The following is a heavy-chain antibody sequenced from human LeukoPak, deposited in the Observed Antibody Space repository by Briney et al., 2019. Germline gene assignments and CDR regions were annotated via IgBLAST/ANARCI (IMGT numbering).Heavy chain of an antibody. CDR1: GFTFSSYW. Sequence: GGSLRLSCAASGFTFSSYWMSWVRQASGKGLEWVGRIRSKANSYATAYAASVKGRFTISRDDSKNTAYLQMNSLKTEDTAVYYCTRLGIDGSGQDAFDIWGQGTMVTVSS. CDR3: TRLGIDGSGQDAFDI. J-gene: IGHJ3*02. CDR2: IRSKANSYAT. V-gene: IGHV3-73*01. D-gene: IGHD3-22*01.